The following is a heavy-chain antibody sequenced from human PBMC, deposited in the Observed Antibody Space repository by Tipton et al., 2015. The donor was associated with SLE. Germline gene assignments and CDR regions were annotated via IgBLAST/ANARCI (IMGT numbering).Heavy chain of an antibody. CDR3: AKLGGGESRDDY. D-gene: IGHD3-16*01. J-gene: IGHJ4*02. V-gene: IGHV3-49*04. CDR1: GFTFGDYA. Sequence: SLRLSCTASGFTFGDYAMSWVRQAPGKGLEWVGFIRSKAYGGTTEYAASVKGRFTISRDDSKNTLYLQMNSLRAEDTAVYYCAKLGGGESRDDYWGQGTLVTVSS. CDR2: IRSKAYGGTT.